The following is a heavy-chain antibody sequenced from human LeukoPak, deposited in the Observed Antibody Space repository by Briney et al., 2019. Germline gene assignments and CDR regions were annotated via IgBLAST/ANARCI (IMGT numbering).Heavy chain of an antibody. J-gene: IGHJ5*02. Sequence: LRLSCAASGFTFSSYAMSWIRQPPGKGLEWIGYIYHSGSTYYNPSLKSRVTISVDRSKNQFSLKLSSVTAADTAVYYCARAALEYWFDPWGQGTLVTVSS. V-gene: IGHV4-30-2*01. CDR1: GFTFSSYA. CDR3: ARAALEYWFDP. CDR2: IYHSGST.